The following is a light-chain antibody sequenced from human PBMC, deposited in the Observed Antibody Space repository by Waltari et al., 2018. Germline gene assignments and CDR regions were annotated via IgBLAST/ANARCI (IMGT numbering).Light chain of an antibody. Sequence: PSPEPLAGVLGRRGTHNCRSHQAIFHISPPLTYLAWYQKKPGQPPKLLIYGASSRESGVPDRFSGSASGTNFSLTISSLQAEDVAVYYCQQYFTTPFTFGPGTKVDI. CDR2: GAS. V-gene: IGKV4-1*01. J-gene: IGKJ3*01. CDR3: QQYFTTPFT. CDR1: QAIFHISPPLTY.